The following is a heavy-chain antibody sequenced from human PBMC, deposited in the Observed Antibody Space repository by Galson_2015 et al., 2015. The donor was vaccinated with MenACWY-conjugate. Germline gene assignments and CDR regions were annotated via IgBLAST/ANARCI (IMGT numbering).Heavy chain of an antibody. Sequence: SLRLSCAASGFTFSSYSMNWVRQAPGKGLEWVSSISSSSSYIYYADSVKGRFTISRDNAKNTLYLQMNSLRAEDTAVYYCARDLGYYDSSGYYYVSGLVNYYYYGMDVWGQGTTVTVSS. CDR3: ARDLGYYDSSGYYYVSGLVNYYYYGMDV. D-gene: IGHD3-22*01. CDR1: GFTFSSYS. V-gene: IGHV3-21*01. J-gene: IGHJ6*02. CDR2: ISSSSSYI.